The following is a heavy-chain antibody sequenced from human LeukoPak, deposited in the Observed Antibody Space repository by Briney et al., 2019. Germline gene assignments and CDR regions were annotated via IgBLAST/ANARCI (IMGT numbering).Heavy chain of an antibody. V-gene: IGHV4-4*02. D-gene: IGHD1/OR15-1a*01. CDR3: ARQKWEQQGRDYYFNGLDV. CDR1: IGSISSSKW. J-gene: IGHJ6*02. Sequence: SETLSLTCSVSIGSISSSKWWSWVRQSPVKGLEWIGEIYLYGTTNYNPSFTSRVTMSVDRSRNQFSLKLTSVTAADTTVYYCARQKWEQQGRDYYFNGLDVWGPGTTVIVSS. CDR2: IYLYGTT.